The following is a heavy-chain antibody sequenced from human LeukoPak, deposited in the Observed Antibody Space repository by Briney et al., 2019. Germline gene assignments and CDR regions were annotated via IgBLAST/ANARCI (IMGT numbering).Heavy chain of an antibody. CDR3: ARSSTIFGVVIMNY. CDR2: MNPNSGNT. D-gene: IGHD3-3*01. Sequence: ASVKVSCKASGYTFTSYDINWVRQATGQGLEWMGWMNPNSGNTGYAQKFQGRVTMTRNTSISTAYMELSSLRSEDTAVYYCARSSTIFGVVIMNYWGQGTPVTVSS. CDR1: GYTFTSYD. J-gene: IGHJ4*02. V-gene: IGHV1-8*01.